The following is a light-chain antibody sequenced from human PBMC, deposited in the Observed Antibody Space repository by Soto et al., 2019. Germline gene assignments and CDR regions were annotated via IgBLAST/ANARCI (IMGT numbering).Light chain of an antibody. V-gene: IGLV2-14*03. J-gene: IGLJ2*01. CDR2: NVF. Sequence: QSVLTQPASVSASPGQSITISCTGTSSDIGAYIYVSWYQQNPGKAPKLIIYNVFNRPSGVSNRFSGSKSGNTASLTISGLQAEDEADYYCSSYTNSQRLIFGGGTQLPVL. CDR1: SSDIGAYIY. CDR3: SSYTNSQRLI.